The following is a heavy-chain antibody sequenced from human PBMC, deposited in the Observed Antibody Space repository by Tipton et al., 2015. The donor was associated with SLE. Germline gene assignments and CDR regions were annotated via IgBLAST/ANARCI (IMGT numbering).Heavy chain of an antibody. Sequence: SLRLSCAASGFTFSRYWMHWVRQAPGKGLVWVSHINSDGSSTSYADSVKGRFTISRDNAKNTLYLQMNSLRAEDTAVYYCARVFPGYYYYMDVWGKGTTVTVSS. V-gene: IGHV3-74*01. CDR3: ARVFPGYYYYMDV. CDR1: GFTFSRYW. D-gene: IGHD3-10*02. CDR2: INSDGSST. J-gene: IGHJ6*03.